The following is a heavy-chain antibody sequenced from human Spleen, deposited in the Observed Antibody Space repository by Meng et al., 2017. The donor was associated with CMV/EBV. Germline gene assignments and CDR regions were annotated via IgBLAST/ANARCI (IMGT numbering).Heavy chain of an antibody. CDR3: AKNGGWEGYIDY. CDR2: ISYDGSNK. V-gene: IGHV3-30*09. D-gene: IGHD6-19*01. CDR1: GFTFSTYP. Sequence: GESLKISCAASGFTFSTYPMHWVRQAPGKGLEWVAVISYDGSNKYYADSVKGRFAISRDNSKNTLYLQMNSLRAEDTAVYYCAKNGGWEGYIDYWGQGTLVTVSS. J-gene: IGHJ4*02.